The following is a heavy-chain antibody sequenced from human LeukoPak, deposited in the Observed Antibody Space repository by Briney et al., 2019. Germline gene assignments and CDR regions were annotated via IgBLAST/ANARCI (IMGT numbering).Heavy chain of an antibody. Sequence: SGPTLVNPTQTLTLTCTFSGFSLNTSGVGVGWIRQPPGKALEWLALIYWNDDKRYSPSLKSRLTINKDTSKSEVVLTMTNMDPADTATYFCEHSQRLYYDFWSGASARLSDYWGQGILVTVSS. V-gene: IGHV2-5*01. D-gene: IGHD3-3*01. CDR2: IYWNDDK. CDR1: GFSLNTSGVG. J-gene: IGHJ4*02. CDR3: EHSQRLYYDFWSGASARLSDY.